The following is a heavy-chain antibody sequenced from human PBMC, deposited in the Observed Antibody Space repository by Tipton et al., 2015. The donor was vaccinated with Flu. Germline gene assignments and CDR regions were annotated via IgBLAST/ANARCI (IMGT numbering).Heavy chain of an antibody. J-gene: IGHJ4*02. CDR3: ARMISGSQNYFDY. Sequence: TLSLTCTVSGGFISGTTYYWGWIRQPPGKGLEWMGSIYYTGTTYYNPSLESRVTVSVDAPKNQFSLTLTSVTVADTALYYCARMISGSQNYFDYWGQGTLVTVSS. D-gene: IGHD1-26*01. CDR1: GGFISGTTYY. CDR2: IYYTGTT. V-gene: IGHV4-39*01.